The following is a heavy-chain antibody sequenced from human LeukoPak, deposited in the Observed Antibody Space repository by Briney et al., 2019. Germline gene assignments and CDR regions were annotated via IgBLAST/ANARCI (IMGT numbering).Heavy chain of an antibody. CDR3: ARHSYYDYVWGSYRYFDY. V-gene: IGHV4-34*01. J-gene: IGHJ4*02. CDR1: GGSFSGYY. D-gene: IGHD3-16*02. CDR2: INHSGST. Sequence: SETLSLTCAVYGGSFSGYYWSWIRQPPGKGLEWIGEINHSGSTNYNPSLKSRVTISVDTSKNQFSLKLSSVTAADTAVYYCARHSYYDYVWGSYRYFDYWGQGTLVTVSS.